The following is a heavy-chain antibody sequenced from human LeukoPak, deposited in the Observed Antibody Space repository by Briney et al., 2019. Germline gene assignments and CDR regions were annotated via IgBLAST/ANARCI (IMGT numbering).Heavy chain of an antibody. J-gene: IGHJ3*02. CDR1: GYSFTSYW. V-gene: IGHV5-51*01. Sequence: GESLKISCKGSGYSFTSYWIGWVRQMPGKGLEWMGIIYPGDSDTRYSPSFQGQVTIPADKSISTAYLQWSSLKASDTAMYYCARRLRLLLWFGELLGWSAFDIWGQGTMVTVSS. D-gene: IGHD3-10*01. CDR3: ARRLRLLLWFGELLGWSAFDI. CDR2: IYPGDSDT.